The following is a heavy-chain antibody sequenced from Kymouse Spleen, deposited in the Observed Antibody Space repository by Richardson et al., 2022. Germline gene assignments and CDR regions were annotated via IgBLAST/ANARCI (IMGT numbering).Heavy chain of an antibody. D-gene: IGHD3-10*01. J-gene: IGHJ6*02. CDR3: ARERARGFGYYYGMDV. V-gene: IGHV3-33*01. Sequence: DSVKGRFTISRDNSKNTLYLQMNSLRAEDTAVYYCARERARGFGYYYGMDVWGQGTTVTVSS.